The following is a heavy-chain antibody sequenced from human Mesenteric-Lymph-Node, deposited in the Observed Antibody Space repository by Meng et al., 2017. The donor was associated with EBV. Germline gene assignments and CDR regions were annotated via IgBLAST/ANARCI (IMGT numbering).Heavy chain of an antibody. V-gene: IGHV4-4*02. J-gene: IGHJ4*02. CDR1: AGSFSSDNW. Sequence: VQVHASGPGLVKPSGTLSLAAAGSAGSFSSDNWWTWVRQPPGKGLEWIGESHHSGATNYNPSLKSRVAISVDKSKNQFSLKLSSVTAADTAVYYCARHSPPALGTNYFDSWGQGTLVTVSS. CDR2: SHHSGAT. D-gene: IGHD6-13*01. CDR3: ARHSPPALGTNYFDS.